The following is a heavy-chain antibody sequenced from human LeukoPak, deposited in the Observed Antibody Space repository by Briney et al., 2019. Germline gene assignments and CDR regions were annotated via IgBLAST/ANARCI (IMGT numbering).Heavy chain of an antibody. J-gene: IGHJ4*02. CDR2: IYTSGST. Sequence: SETLSLTCTVSGGSISSYYWSWIRQPAGKGLEWIGRIYTSGSTTYYPSLKSRVTMSVDTSRNQFSLKLSSLTAADTAVYYCAREGEYCSSSSCYDAHFDYWGQGTLVTVSS. CDR1: GGSISSYY. CDR3: AREGEYCSSSSCYDAHFDY. V-gene: IGHV4-4*07. D-gene: IGHD2-2*01.